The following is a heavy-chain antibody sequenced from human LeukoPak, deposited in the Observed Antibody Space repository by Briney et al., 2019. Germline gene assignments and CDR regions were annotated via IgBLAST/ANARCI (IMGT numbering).Heavy chain of an antibody. D-gene: IGHD3-10*01. CDR1: GFTFSTYT. Sequence: GGSLRLSCAASGFTFSTYTMTWVRQAPGKGLDWGSAISGSGGSAYYADSVKGRFTISRDNSKNTLYLQMNSLRAEDTAVYYCAKTVSGSYSYQGGDYWGQGTLVTVSS. J-gene: IGHJ4*02. CDR2: ISGSGGSA. CDR3: AKTVSGSYSYQGGDY. V-gene: IGHV3-23*01.